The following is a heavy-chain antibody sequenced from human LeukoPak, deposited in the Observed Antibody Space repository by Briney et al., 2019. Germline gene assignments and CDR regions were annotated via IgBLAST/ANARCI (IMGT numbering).Heavy chain of an antibody. D-gene: IGHD2-15*01. V-gene: IGHV3-30*04. CDR2: ISYDGSNK. Sequence: QPGGSLRLSCAASGFTFSSYAMHWVRQAPGKGLEWVAVISYDGSNKYYADSVKGRFTISRDNAKNSLYMQMNSLRAEDTAVYYCVFAGYCSGGSCPVWLFGMYWGQGTLVTVSS. J-gene: IGHJ4*02. CDR1: GFTFSSYA. CDR3: VFAGYCSGGSCPVWLFGMY.